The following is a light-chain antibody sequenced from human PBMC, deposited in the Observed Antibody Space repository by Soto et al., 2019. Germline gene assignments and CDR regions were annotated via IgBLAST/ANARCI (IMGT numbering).Light chain of an antibody. CDR2: KAS. Sequence: DIQTTQSPATLPASVGDRVTIPCRANQSISTWLAWYQQKPGKAPNLLIYKASRLETGVPSRFSGSGSGTDFTLTISSLQPEDFATYYCQQSYSTPPFGGVTKVDI. J-gene: IGKJ4*01. CDR1: QSISTW. V-gene: IGKV1-5*03. CDR3: QQSYSTPP.